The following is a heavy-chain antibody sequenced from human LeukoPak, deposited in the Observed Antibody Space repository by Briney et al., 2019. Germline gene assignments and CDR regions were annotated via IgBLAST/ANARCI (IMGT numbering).Heavy chain of an antibody. CDR2: ISSSSSYI. J-gene: IGHJ6*03. CDR1: GFTFSSYS. CDR3: ARQAVLGVATTDYYYMDV. Sequence: GGSLRLSCAASGFTFSSYSMNWVRQAPGKGLEWVSSISSSSSYIYYADSVKGRFTISRDNAKNSLYLQMNSLRAEDTAVYYCARQAVLGVATTDYYYMDVWGKGPTVTVSS. V-gene: IGHV3-21*01. D-gene: IGHD5-12*01.